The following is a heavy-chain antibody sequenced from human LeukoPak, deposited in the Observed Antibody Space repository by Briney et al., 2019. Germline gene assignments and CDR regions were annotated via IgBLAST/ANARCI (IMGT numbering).Heavy chain of an antibody. D-gene: IGHD3-10*02. CDR3: AELGITMIGGV. V-gene: IGHV3-9*01. CDR1: GFTFDDYA. CDR2: ISWDTNII. Sequence: GRSLRLSCTASGFTFDDYAMDWVRQAPGKGLEWVSSISWDTNIIDYADSVKGRFTISRDNAKNSLYLQMNSLRAEDTAVYYCAELGITMIGGVWGKGTTVTISS. J-gene: IGHJ6*04.